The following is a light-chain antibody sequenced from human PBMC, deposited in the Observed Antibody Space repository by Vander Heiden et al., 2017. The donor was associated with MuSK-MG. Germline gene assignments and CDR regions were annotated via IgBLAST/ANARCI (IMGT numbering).Light chain of an antibody. CDR1: KLGDSF. V-gene: IGLV3-1*01. Sequence: SGDLTQPPSVSVSPGQTATITCSGDKLGDSFASWYQQKPGQSPILVIHQDSKRPSGIPERFSASNAGNTATLTISGNQPLDEADYYWLAWDSSAAGVFGTGTRVTV. CDR3: LAWDSSAAGV. J-gene: IGLJ1*01. CDR2: QDS.